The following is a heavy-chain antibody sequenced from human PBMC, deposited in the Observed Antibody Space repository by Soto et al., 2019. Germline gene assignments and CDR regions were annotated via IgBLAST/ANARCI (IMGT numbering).Heavy chain of an antibody. J-gene: IGHJ3*01. CDR3: SRGSKIFDD. CDR2: IRSKTYKYTT. CDR1: GFTFSDFY. V-gene: IGHV3-72*01. D-gene: IGHD3-10*01. Sequence: EVQLVESGGGLVQPGGSLRLSCAGSGFTFSDFYMDWVRQGPGKGLEWVARIRSKTYKYTTEYAASVRGRFTISRDDSKDTFYLQMNSPKTGETGLYFCSRGSKIFDDWGQGTKVTVSP.